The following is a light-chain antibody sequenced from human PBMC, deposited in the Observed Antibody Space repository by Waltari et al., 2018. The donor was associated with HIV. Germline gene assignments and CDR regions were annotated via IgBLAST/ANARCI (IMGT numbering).Light chain of an antibody. Sequence: QYVLAQPPSASGTPGQRVAIYCSGSNSNIKYNTTNWYQHFPGAAPRLPIYATSQRPSGVPDRFSASKSGTSASLAITGLQTEDEAHYYCATWDDNLRGLLFGGGTKVTVL. V-gene: IGLV1-44*01. CDR1: NSNIKYNT. CDR2: ATS. J-gene: IGLJ3*02. CDR3: ATWDDNLRGLL.